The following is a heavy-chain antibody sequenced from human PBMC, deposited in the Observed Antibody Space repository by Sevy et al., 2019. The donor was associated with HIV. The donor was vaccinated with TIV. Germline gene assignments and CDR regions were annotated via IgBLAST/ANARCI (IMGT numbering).Heavy chain of an antibody. CDR1: GFAFSTYA. J-gene: IGHJ4*02. D-gene: IGHD3-22*01. Sequence: GVSLRLSCAASGFAFSTYAMHWVRQAPGKGLEWVAFIRFDGTEKYYADSVRGRFTISRDNSKNTLYLQMNSLRAEDTAVYYCARGVPTYYYDSSGYYYDYWGQGTLVTVSS. V-gene: IGHV3-30*02. CDR3: ARGVPTYYYDSSGYYYDY. CDR2: IRFDGTEK.